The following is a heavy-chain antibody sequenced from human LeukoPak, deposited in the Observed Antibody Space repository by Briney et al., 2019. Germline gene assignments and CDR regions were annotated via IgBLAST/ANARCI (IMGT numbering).Heavy chain of an antibody. V-gene: IGHV1-2*02. CDR3: ARVAGYSSGWYLY. CDR1: GYTFTGYY. Sequence: ASVKVSCKASGYTFTGYYMHWVRQAPGQGLEWMGWINPNSGGTNYAQKFQGRVTMTRDTSISTAYMELSRLRSDDTAVYYCARVAGYSSGWYLYWGQETLVTVSS. D-gene: IGHD6-19*01. CDR2: INPNSGGT. J-gene: IGHJ4*02.